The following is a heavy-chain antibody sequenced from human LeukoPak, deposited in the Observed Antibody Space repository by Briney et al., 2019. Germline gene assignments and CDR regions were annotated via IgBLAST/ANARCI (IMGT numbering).Heavy chain of an antibody. CDR1: GYSISSGYY. Sequence: NTSETLSLTCAVSGYSISSGYYWGWIRQPPGKGLEWIGSTYHSGSTYYNPSLKSRVTTSVDTSKNQFSLKLSSVTAADTAVYYCARLRGGPAEVDYWGQGTLVTVSS. CDR2: TYHSGST. J-gene: IGHJ4*02. V-gene: IGHV4-38-2*01. CDR3: ARLRGGPAEVDY. D-gene: IGHD3-10*01.